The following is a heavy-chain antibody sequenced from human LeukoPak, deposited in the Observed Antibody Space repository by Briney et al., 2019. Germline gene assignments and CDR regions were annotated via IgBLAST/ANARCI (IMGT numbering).Heavy chain of an antibody. CDR2: IFPSGTTSGNP. CDR1: GFSISGGYY. Sequence: PSETLSLTCGVSGFSISGGYYWGWIRQPPGKGLEWIGVIFPSGTTSGNPYYNPSLQSRVSISIDTSNNRFSLTLSSVTAADTAVYYCARLNGGPFDYWGQGTLVIVSS. V-gene: IGHV4-38-2*01. CDR3: ARLNGGPFDY. D-gene: IGHD3-16*01. J-gene: IGHJ4*02.